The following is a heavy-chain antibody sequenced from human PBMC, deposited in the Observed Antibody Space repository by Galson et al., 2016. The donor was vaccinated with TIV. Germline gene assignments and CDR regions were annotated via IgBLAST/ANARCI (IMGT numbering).Heavy chain of an antibody. CDR1: GYMFTGHH. Sequence: SVKVSCKASGYMFTGHHLHWVRQAPGQGPEWMGRINPKSGDTDFAQKLQGRVTMTRDTSIRTAYIELRRLTFADTAVYYCARGVDGFRYWGQGTLVTVSS. J-gene: IGHJ4*02. CDR3: ARGVDGFRY. V-gene: IGHV1-2*06. CDR2: INPKSGDT. D-gene: IGHD5-24*01.